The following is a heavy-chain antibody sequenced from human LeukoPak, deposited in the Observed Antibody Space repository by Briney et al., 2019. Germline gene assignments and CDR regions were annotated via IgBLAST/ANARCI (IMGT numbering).Heavy chain of an antibody. CDR2: IDTYNANT. Sequence: ASVKVSCKASGYTFIAYGISWVRQAPGQGPEWMGWIDTYNANTNYIQTLQGRVTMTTDTSTSTAYMELRNLRSDDTAVYYCTRGTWVGGIPPRTYYYYGVDVWGQGATVTVSS. CDR3: TRGTWVGGIPPRTYYYYGVDV. CDR1: GYTFIAYG. J-gene: IGHJ6*01. V-gene: IGHV1-18*01. D-gene: IGHD3-16*01.